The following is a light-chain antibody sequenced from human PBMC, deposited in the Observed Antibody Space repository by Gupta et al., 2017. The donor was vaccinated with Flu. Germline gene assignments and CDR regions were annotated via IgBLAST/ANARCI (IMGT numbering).Light chain of an antibody. CDR1: QSVSSY. Sequence: IRVKQSLATLFLSLGERANLSCRASQSVSSYLAWYQQKHGQAPRLLIYDASNRATGMPARFSGSGSGTDFTLTIISLEPEDFAVYYCQQRSNWPPFTFGQGTRLDIK. J-gene: IGKJ5*01. CDR2: DAS. V-gene: IGKV3-11*01. CDR3: QQRSNWPPFT.